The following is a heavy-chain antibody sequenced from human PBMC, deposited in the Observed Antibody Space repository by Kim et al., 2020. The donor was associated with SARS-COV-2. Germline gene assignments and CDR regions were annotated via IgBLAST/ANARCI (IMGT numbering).Heavy chain of an antibody. J-gene: IGHJ4*02. CDR2: INGEGSRP. V-gene: IGHV3-23*01. CDR3: ANLGLKGQVVDD. CDR1: GLTFANYA. D-gene: IGHD1-26*01. Sequence: GGSLRLSCAASGLTFANYAMGWVRQAPGKGLEWVAAINGEGSRPYYADFVKGRFTVSRDNSQSTLYLHIPSLRTEDTAIYFCANLGLKGQVVDDWGQGTLVTVSS.